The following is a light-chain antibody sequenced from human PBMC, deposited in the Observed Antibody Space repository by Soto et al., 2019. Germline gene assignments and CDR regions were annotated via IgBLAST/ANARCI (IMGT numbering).Light chain of an antibody. CDR2: GPS. Sequence: EIVLTQSPGTLSLSPGERATLSCRASQSVSRSYLAWYQQKPGRAPRLLVFGPSSRATGIPDRFSGSGSGTDFTLTINSLEPEDFAVYYCQLYGSSPKYTFGQGTKVE. CDR3: QLYGSSPKYT. CDR1: QSVSRSY. V-gene: IGKV3-20*01. J-gene: IGKJ2*01.